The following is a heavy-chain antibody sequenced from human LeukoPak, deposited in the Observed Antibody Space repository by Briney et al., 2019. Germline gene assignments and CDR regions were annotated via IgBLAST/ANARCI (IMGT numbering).Heavy chain of an antibody. CDR1: GGTFSSYA. D-gene: IGHD2-15*01. V-gene: IGHV1-69*04. CDR2: IIPILGIA. Sequence: ASVKVSCKASGGTFSSYAISWVRQAPGQGLEWIGRIIPILGIANYAQKFQGRVTITADKSTSTAYMELSSLRSEDTAVYYCARDLGYCSGGSCLNWFDPWGQGTLVTVSS. J-gene: IGHJ5*02. CDR3: ARDLGYCSGGSCLNWFDP.